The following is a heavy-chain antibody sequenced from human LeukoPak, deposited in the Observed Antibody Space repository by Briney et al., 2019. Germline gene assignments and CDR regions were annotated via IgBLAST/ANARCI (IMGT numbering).Heavy chain of an antibody. V-gene: IGHV3-30*18. CDR1: GFTVSSNY. Sequence: PGGSLRLSCAASGFTVSSNYMSWVRQAPGKGLEWVAVISYDGSNKYYADSAKGRFTISRDNSKNTLYLQMNSLRAEDTAVYYCAKNGGSGYYFVAFDIWGQGTMVTVSS. CDR2: ISYDGSNK. D-gene: IGHD3-22*01. J-gene: IGHJ3*02. CDR3: AKNGGSGYYFVAFDI.